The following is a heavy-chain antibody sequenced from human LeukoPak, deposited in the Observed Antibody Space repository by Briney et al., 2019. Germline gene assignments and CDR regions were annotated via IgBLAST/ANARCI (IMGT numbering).Heavy chain of an antibody. CDR3: AKDLTDSSSWYFDY. Sequence: PGRSLRLSCAASGSTFDDYAMHWVRQAPGKGLEWVSGISWNSGSIGYADSVRGRFTISRDNAKNSLYLQMNSLRAEDTALYYCAKDLTDSSSWYFDYWGQGTLVTVSS. V-gene: IGHV3-9*01. J-gene: IGHJ4*02. CDR2: ISWNSGSI. CDR1: GSTFDDYA. D-gene: IGHD6-13*01.